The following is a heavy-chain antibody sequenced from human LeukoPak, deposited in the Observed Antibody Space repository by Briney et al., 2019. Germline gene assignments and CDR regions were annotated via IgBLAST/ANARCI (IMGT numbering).Heavy chain of an antibody. CDR3: ARSSSTGDDYFDY. CDR2: ISSSGSTI. D-gene: IGHD6-6*01. Sequence: SGGSLRLSCAASGFTFSDYYMSWIRQAPGKGLEWVSYISSSGSTIYYADSVKGRFTISRDNAKNSLYLQMNSLRAEDTAVYYCARSSSTGDDYFDYWGQGTLVTVSS. J-gene: IGHJ4*02. V-gene: IGHV3-11*04. CDR1: GFTFSDYY.